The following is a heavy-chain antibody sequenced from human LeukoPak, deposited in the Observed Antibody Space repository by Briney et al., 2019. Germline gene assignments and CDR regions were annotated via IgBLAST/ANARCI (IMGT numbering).Heavy chain of an antibody. J-gene: IGHJ4*02. CDR2: IIPILGIA. Sequence: ASVKVSCKASGGTFSRYAISWVRQAPGQGLEWMGRIIPILGIANYAQKFQGRVTITADKSTSTAYMELSSLRSEDTAVYYCARDNYDSSGYYYSFDYWGQGTLVTVSS. CDR1: GGTFSRYA. CDR3: ARDNYDSSGYYYSFDY. V-gene: IGHV1-69*04. D-gene: IGHD3-22*01.